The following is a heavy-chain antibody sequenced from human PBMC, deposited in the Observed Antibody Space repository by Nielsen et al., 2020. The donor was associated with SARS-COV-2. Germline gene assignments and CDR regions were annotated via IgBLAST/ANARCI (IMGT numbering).Heavy chain of an antibody. D-gene: IGHD4-17*01. Sequence: GGSLRLSCAASGFTFSTNAMSWVRQAPGKGLEWVSTISGGGDSIYYADSVKGRFSISRDTSKNTLYLQMNSLRVEDTAVYYCARVVSDYGDYAYFDYWGQGTLVTVSS. V-gene: IGHV3-23*01. J-gene: IGHJ4*02. CDR3: ARVVSDYGDYAYFDY. CDR1: GFTFSTNA. CDR2: ISGGGDSI.